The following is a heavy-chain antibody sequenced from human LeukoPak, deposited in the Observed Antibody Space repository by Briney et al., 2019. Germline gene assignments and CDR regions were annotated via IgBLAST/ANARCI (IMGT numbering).Heavy chain of an antibody. CDR1: GFTFSSHW. D-gene: IGHD3-22*01. V-gene: IGHV3-74*01. CDR3: AKDRYYYDSSGSIYFDY. Sequence: PGGSLRLSCAASGFTFSSHWMHWVRQVPGKGLVWVSRIGSDGSSTNYADSVEGRFTISRDNSKNTLYLQMNSLRAEDTAVYYCAKDRYYYDSSGSIYFDYWGQGTLVTVSS. J-gene: IGHJ4*02. CDR2: IGSDGSST.